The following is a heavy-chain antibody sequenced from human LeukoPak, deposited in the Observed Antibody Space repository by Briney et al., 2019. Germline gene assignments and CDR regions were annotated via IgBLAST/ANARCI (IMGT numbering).Heavy chain of an antibody. CDR1: GYSFSTYW. D-gene: IGHD2-21*02. J-gene: IGHJ3*02. V-gene: IGHV5-51*01. CDR3: ARWVTADRGKKDAFDI. Sequence: GGSLKISCKTSGYSFSTYWIGWVRQMPGKGLEWMGIIFPADSDTRYSPSFQGQVTVSADKSITTAYLQWSSLKASDTAMYYCARWVTADRGKKDAFDIWGQGTMVTVSS. CDR2: IFPADSDT.